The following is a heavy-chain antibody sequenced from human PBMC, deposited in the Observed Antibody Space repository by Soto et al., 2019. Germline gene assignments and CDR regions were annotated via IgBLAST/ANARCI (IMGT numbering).Heavy chain of an antibody. CDR3: ATHIVVVVAATQPDWFDP. CDR1: GGSISSSSYY. V-gene: IGHV4-39*01. J-gene: IGHJ5*02. D-gene: IGHD2-15*01. CDR2: IYYSGST. Sequence: SETLSLTCTVSGGSISSSSYYWGWIRQPPGKGLEWIGSIYYSGSTYYNPSLKSRVTISVDTSKNQFSLKLSSVTAADTAVYYCATHIVVVVAATQPDWFDPWGQGTLVTSPQ.